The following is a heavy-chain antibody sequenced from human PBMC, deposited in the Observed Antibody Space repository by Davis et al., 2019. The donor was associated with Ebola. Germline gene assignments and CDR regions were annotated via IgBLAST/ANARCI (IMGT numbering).Heavy chain of an antibody. J-gene: IGHJ4*02. CDR2: INPDGTNV. Sequence: GESLKISCAASGFTFSDHYMDWVRQAPGRGPEWVSRINPDGTNVGYADFVKGRFTISRDNTKNTLYVQMNSLGADDTALYYCASSVWPHTLAHWGQGTPVTVSS. CDR1: GFTFSDHY. D-gene: IGHD6-19*01. CDR3: ASSVWPHTLAH. V-gene: IGHV3-74*01.